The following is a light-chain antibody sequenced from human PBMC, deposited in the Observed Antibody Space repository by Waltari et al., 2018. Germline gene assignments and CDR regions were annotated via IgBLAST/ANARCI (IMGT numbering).Light chain of an antibody. Sequence: DIQMTQSPSTLSASVGDRVTITCRASQSISNWLAWYQQKPGKAPKVLIYKSFTLQSGVPSRFSGSGSETEFILTISSLQPDDFATYFCQQYNIGPYTFGQGTTLEI. CDR1: QSISNW. V-gene: IGKV1-5*03. CDR3: QQYNIGPYT. CDR2: KSF. J-gene: IGKJ2*01.